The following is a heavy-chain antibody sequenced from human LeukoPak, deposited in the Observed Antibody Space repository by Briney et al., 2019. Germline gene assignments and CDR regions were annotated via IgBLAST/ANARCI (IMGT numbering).Heavy chain of an antibody. V-gene: IGHV3-73*01. CDR1: GFTLSGSA. D-gene: IGHD1-7*01. CDR2: IRSKANSYAT. Sequence: GGSLRLSCAASGFTLSGSAMHWVRQASGKGLEWVGRIRSKANSYATAYAASVKGRFTISRDDSKNTAYLQMNSLKTEDTAVYYCTRLEGTFDYWGQGTLVTVSS. J-gene: IGHJ4*02. CDR3: TRLEGTFDY.